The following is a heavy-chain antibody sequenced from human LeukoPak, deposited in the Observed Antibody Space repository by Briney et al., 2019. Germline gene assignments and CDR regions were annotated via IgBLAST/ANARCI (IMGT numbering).Heavy chain of an antibody. V-gene: IGHV4-39*01. CDR1: DGSIRSQSFY. CDR2: VYYTGSYTGTT. CDR3: VGEEYGTGSYYKSFH. D-gene: IGHD3-10*01. Sequence: LETLSLTCRVSDGSIRSQSFYWGWIRQPPGKGLEWLGSVYYTGSYTGTTHHNPSLESRVTVSVDTSKDLCSLRLTSVTAADTAVYYCVGEEYGTGSYYKSFHWGQGTLVTVSS. J-gene: IGHJ4*02.